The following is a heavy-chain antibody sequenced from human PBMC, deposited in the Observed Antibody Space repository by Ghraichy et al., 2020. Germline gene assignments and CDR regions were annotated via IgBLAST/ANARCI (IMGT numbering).Heavy chain of an antibody. V-gene: IGHV1-3*01. D-gene: IGHD2-21*01. CDR2: INAGNGNT. J-gene: IGHJ4*02. Sequence: ASVKVSCKASGYTFTGYAMHWVRQAPGQRLEWMGWINAGNGNTKYSQKFQGRVTITRDTSASTAYMELSSLRSEDTAVYYCARVLGGGGTDYWGQGTLVTVSS. CDR3: ARVLGGGGTDY. CDR1: GYTFTGYA.